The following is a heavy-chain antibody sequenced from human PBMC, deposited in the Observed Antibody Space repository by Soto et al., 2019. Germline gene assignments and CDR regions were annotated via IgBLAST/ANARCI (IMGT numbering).Heavy chain of an antibody. CDR1: GYTFTSYD. J-gene: IGHJ6*03. CDR3: ARGRTYHRIFWCGYLSPFYYMDV. V-gene: IGHV1-8*01. CDR2: MNPNSGNT. Sequence: ASVKVSCKASGYTFTSYDINWVRQATGQGLEWMGWMNPNSGNTGYAQKFQGRVTMTRNTSISTAYMELSSLRSEDTAVYYCARGRTYHRIFWCGYLSPFYYMDVWGKGTTVTVSS. D-gene: IGHD3-3*01.